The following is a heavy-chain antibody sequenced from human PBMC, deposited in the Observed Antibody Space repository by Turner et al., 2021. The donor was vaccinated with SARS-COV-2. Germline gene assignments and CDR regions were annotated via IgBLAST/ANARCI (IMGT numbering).Heavy chain of an antibody. Sequence: QVQLVESGGAVVQPGRSLRLSCAASGFTFSNYAMHWGRQAPGKGLEWVAVISYDGSNKYYADSVKGRFTISRDNSKNTLYLQMNSLRAEDTAVYYCARDREDCSSTSCYEADWGQGTLVTVSS. D-gene: IGHD2-2*01. V-gene: IGHV3-30-3*01. CDR1: GFTFSNYA. J-gene: IGHJ4*02. CDR3: ARDREDCSSTSCYEAD. CDR2: ISYDGSNK.